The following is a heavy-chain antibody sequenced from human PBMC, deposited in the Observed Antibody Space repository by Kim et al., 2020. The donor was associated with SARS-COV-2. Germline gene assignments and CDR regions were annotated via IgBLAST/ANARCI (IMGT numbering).Heavy chain of an antibody. J-gene: IGHJ2*01. CDR2: VNHSGVT. CDR3: ARAKSTAWPSYWYFDL. CDR1: GGSFSGYL. V-gene: IGHV4-34*01. Sequence: SETLSLTCAIHGGSFSGYLWSWIRQPPGKGLEWIGEVNHSGVTTYNPSLKSQVTISVDKSRNQLSLNLSSVTAADRAVYFCARAKSTAWPSYWYFDLWGRGTLVTVSS.